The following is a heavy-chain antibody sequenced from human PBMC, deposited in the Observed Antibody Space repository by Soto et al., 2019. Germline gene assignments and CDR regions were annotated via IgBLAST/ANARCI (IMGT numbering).Heavy chain of an antibody. CDR3: ARGWKSSMDY. D-gene: IGHD1-1*01. CDR2: IIPILGIA. Sequence: QVQLVQSGAEVKKPGSSVKVSCKASGGTFSSYTISWVRQAPGQGLEWMGRIIPILGIANYAQKFQGRVTITADKSTSTASMELSSLRSEDTAVYYCARGWKSSMDYWGQGTLVTVSS. V-gene: IGHV1-69*02. J-gene: IGHJ4*02. CDR1: GGTFSSYT.